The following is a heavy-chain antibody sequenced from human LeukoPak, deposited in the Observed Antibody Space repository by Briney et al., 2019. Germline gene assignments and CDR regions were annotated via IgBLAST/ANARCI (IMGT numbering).Heavy chain of an antibody. Sequence: WGSLRLSCAASGFTFSSYSMNWVRQAPGEGLEWVSSISSSSSYIYYADSVKGRFTISRDNAKTSLYLQMNSLRAEDTAVYYCATGRYSSSPIDYWGQGTLVTVSS. J-gene: IGHJ4*02. CDR1: GFTFSSYS. CDR3: ATGRYSSSPIDY. D-gene: IGHD6-6*01. CDR2: ISSSSSYI. V-gene: IGHV3-21*01.